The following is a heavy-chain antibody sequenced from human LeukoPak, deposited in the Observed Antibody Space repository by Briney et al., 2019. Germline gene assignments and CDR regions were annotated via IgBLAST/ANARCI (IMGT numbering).Heavy chain of an antibody. V-gene: IGHV4-30-4*08. CDR1: GGSISSGDYY. Sequence: PSQTLSLTCTVSGGSISSGDYYWSWIRQPPGKGLEWIGYIYYSGSTYYNPSLKSRVTTSVDTSKNQFSLKLSSVTAADTAVYYCARDIAVNWFDPWGQGTLVTVSS. CDR2: IYYSGST. D-gene: IGHD2-21*01. J-gene: IGHJ5*02. CDR3: ARDIAVNWFDP.